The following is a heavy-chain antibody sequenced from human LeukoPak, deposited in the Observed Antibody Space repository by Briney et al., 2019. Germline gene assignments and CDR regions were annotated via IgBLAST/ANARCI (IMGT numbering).Heavy chain of an antibody. J-gene: IGHJ4*02. Sequence: PGGSLRLSCAASGFTFSNYDMNWVRQPPGKGLEWVSYISSSSSTIYYADSVKGRFTISRDNAQNSLYLQMNSLRAEDTAVYYCARDYADYVGYFFFDYWGQGTLVTVSS. CDR1: GFTFSNYD. D-gene: IGHD4-17*01. CDR3: ARDYADYVGYFFFDY. V-gene: IGHV3-48*01. CDR2: ISSSSSTI.